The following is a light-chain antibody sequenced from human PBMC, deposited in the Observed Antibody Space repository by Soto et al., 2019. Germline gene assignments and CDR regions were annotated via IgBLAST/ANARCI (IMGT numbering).Light chain of an antibody. CDR2: DAS. Sequence: EIVLPQSPGTLSLSPWERATLSCRASQSVSSDFLAWYQRKPGQAPRLLISDASTRATGIPDRFSGSGSGTDFTLTISRLEPEDFAVYYCQQYGSSPLITFGQGTRRRL. CDR3: QQYGSSPLIT. CDR1: QSVSSDF. V-gene: IGKV3-20*01. J-gene: IGKJ5*01.